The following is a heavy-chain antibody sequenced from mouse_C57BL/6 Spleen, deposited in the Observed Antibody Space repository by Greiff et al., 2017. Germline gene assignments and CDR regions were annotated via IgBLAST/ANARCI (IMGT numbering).Heavy chain of an antibody. CDR2: ISSGGSYT. J-gene: IGHJ2*01. D-gene: IGHD1-1*01. CDR1: GFTFSSYG. V-gene: IGHV5-6*01. CDR3: ARPNYYGSSYGFDY. Sequence: EVQVVESGGDLVKPGGSLKLSCAASGFTFSSYGMSWVRQTPDKRLEWVATISSGGSYTYYPDSVKGRFTISRDNAKNTLYLQMSSLKSEDTAMYYCARPNYYGSSYGFDYWGQGTTLTVSS.